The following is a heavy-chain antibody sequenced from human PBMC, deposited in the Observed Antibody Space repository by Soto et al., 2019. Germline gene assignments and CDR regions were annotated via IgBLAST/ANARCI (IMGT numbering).Heavy chain of an antibody. CDR2: ISAYNGNT. J-gene: IGHJ4*02. D-gene: IGHD2-15*01. V-gene: IGHV1-18*01. CDR3: ARDPPAHIVVVVAATPLDY. CDR1: GYTFTSYG. Sequence: ASVKVSCKASGYTFTSYGISWVRQAPGQGLEWMGWISAYNGNTNYAQKLQGRVSMTTDTSTSTAYMELRSLRSDDTAVYYCARDPPAHIVVVVAATPLDYWGQGTLVTVSS.